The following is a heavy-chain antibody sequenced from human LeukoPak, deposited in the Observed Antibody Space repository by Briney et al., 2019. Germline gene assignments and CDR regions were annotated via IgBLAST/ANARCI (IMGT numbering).Heavy chain of an antibody. Sequence: ASVKVSCKASGYTFTGYLIHWVRQAPGQGLEWMGWINPNSGGTNYAQKFQGRVTITRDTSISTAYMELSRLTSDDTAVYYCAREYYSISDYWGQGALVTVSS. CDR2: INPNSGGT. J-gene: IGHJ4*02. V-gene: IGHV1-2*02. CDR1: GYTFTGYL. CDR3: AREYYSISDY. D-gene: IGHD2-21*01.